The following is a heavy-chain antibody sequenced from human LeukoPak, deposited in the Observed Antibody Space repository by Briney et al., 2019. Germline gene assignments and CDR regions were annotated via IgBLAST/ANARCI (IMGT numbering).Heavy chain of an antibody. V-gene: IGHV4-34*01. J-gene: IGHJ4*02. Sequence: SETLSLTCAVYGGSFSGYYWSWIRQPPGKGLEWIGEIDHSGSTNYNPSLKSRVTISVDTSKNQFSLKLSSMTAADTAVYYCARDTRTAQGFDYWGQGILVTVSS. D-gene: IGHD2-15*01. CDR1: GGSFSGYY. CDR3: ARDTRTAQGFDY. CDR2: IDHSGST.